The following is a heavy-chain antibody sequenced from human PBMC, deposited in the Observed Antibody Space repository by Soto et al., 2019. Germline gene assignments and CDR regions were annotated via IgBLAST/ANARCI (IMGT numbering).Heavy chain of an antibody. CDR3: AKGSTAVAATLDY. CDR1: GFTFSSYG. CDR2: ISYDGSNK. Sequence: GGSLRLSCAASGFTFSSYGMHWVRQAPGKGLEWVAVISYDGSNKYYADSVKGRFTISRDNSKNTLYLQMNSLRAEDTAVYYCAKGSTAVAATLDYWGQGTLVTVSS. V-gene: IGHV3-30*18. D-gene: IGHD2-15*01. J-gene: IGHJ4*02.